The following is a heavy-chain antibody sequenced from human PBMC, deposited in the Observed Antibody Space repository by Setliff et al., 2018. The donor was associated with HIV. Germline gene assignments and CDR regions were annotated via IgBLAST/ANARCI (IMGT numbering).Heavy chain of an antibody. J-gene: IGHJ4*02. CDR2: INYSGKT. Sequence: PSETLSLTCGISGGSFSGFYWAWIRQPPGKGLEWIGEINYSGKTNKNPSLKSRVTISADTSRTQFSLNLISVTAADTAVYYCARATYGSRAGTGLYFDSWGQGALVTVS. CDR1: GGSFSGFY. V-gene: IGHV4-34*01. CDR3: ARATYGSRAGTGLYFDS. D-gene: IGHD6-6*01.